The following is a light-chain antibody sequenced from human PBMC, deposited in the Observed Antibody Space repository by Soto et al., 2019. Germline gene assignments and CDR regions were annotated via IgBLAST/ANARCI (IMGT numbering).Light chain of an antibody. Sequence: QPVLTQPPSVSGAPGQRVTISCTGSGSNIGAGYDVHWYQHRPGTAPKLLVFGDSHRPSGVPDRFSGSKSGTSASLAIPGLQAEDEGDYYCQSYDSTLDARYVFGTGTKLTVL. CDR1: GSNIGAGYD. J-gene: IGLJ1*01. CDR3: QSYDSTLDARYV. V-gene: IGLV1-40*01. CDR2: GDS.